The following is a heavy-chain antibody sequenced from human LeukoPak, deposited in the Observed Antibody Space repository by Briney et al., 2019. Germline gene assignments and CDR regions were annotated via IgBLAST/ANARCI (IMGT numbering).Heavy chain of an antibody. CDR2: IGAYNGNT. V-gene: IGHV1-18*01. CDR3: ARDRTDSSSWEADDY. Sequence: ASVKVSCKASGYTFTSYGISWVRQAPGQGLEWMGWIGAYNGNTNYAQKLQGRVTMTTDTSTSTAYMELRSLRSDDTAVYYCARDRTDSSSWEADDYWGQGTLVTVSS. J-gene: IGHJ4*02. D-gene: IGHD6-13*01. CDR1: GYTFTSYG.